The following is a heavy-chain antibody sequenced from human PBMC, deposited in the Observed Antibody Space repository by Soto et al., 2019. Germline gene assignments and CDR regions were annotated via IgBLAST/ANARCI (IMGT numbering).Heavy chain of an antibody. CDR1: GFTFSSYG. Sequence: GGSLRLSCAASGFTFSSYGMHWVRQAPGKGLEWVAVISYDGSNKYYADSVKGRFTISRDNSKNTLYLQMNSLRAEDTAVYYCAKAPRTRSGYYLNYWGQGTLVTVSS. J-gene: IGHJ4*02. CDR2: ISYDGSNK. D-gene: IGHD3-22*01. CDR3: AKAPRTRSGYYLNY. V-gene: IGHV3-30*18.